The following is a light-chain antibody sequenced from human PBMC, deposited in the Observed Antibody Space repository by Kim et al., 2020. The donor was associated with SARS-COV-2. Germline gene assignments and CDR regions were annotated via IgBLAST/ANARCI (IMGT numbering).Light chain of an antibody. Sequence: QSALTQPASVSGSPGQSITISCTGTSSDVGGYNYVSWYQQHPGKAPKLMIYDVSKRPSGVSNRFSGSKSGNTASLTISGLQAEDEADYYCSSYTSSSTLVFGRWTQLTVL. V-gene: IGLV2-14*01. CDR2: DVS. J-gene: IGLJ2*01. CDR3: SSYTSSSTLV. CDR1: SSDVGGYNY.